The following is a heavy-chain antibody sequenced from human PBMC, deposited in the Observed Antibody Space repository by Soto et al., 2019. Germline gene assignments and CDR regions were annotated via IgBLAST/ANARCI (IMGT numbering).Heavy chain of an antibody. CDR3: ARGSGVVVITNFDY. CDR1: VYTCTSYA. J-gene: IGHJ4*02. D-gene: IGHD3-22*01. CDR2: INAGNGNT. V-gene: IGHV1-3*01. Sequence: RXSVKVSCKASVYTCTSYAMHWVRQAPGQRLEWMGWINAGNGNTKYSQKFQGRVTITRDTSASTAYMELSSLRSEDTAVYYCARGSGVVVITNFDYWGQGTLVTVSS.